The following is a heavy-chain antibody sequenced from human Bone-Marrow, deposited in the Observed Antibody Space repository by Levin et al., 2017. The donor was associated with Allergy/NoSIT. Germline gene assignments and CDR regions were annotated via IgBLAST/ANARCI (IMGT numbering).Heavy chain of an antibody. J-gene: IGHJ5*02. Sequence: PSETLSLTCSVSGGSISSNNYFWGWIRQPPGKGLEWIGSFFYSGTTYYPPSLKSRVTISVDSSKNYVYLNLSSVTAADTAVYYCARHKGFYGSGSLWFDPWGPGTLAIVSS. CDR1: GGSISSNNYF. V-gene: IGHV4-39*01. CDR2: FFYSGTT. CDR3: ARHKGFYGSGSLWFDP. D-gene: IGHD3-10*01.